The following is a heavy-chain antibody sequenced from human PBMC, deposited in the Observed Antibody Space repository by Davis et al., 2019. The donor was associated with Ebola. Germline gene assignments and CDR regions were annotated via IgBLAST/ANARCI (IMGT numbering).Heavy chain of an antibody. J-gene: IGHJ6*04. CDR1: GFTLTKYA. V-gene: IGHV1-69*13. D-gene: IGHD3-10*01. CDR3: ARDLGDYGIDV. CDR2: IIPIFGTA. Sequence: AASVKVSCKASGFTLTKYAIHWVRQAPGQRLEWMGGIIPIFGTANYAQKFQGRVTIIADESTSTAYMELSSLRSEDTAVYYCARDLGDYGIDVWGKGTTVTVSS.